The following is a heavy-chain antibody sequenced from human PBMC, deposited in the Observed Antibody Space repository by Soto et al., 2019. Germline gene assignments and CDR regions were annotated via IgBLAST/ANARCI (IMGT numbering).Heavy chain of an antibody. CDR1: GFTFSSYG. V-gene: IGHV3-30*18. CDR3: AKDLSRAVTTSGYYYGRDV. J-gene: IGHJ6*02. CDR2: ISYDGSNK. Sequence: QVQLVESGGGVVQPGRSLRLSCTAYGFTFSSYGMHWVRQAPGKGLEWVAVISYDGSNKYYADSVKVRFTISRDNSKNTLYLQMNSLRAEYTAVYYCAKDLSRAVTTSGYYYGRDVWGQGTTVTVSS. D-gene: IGHD4-4*01.